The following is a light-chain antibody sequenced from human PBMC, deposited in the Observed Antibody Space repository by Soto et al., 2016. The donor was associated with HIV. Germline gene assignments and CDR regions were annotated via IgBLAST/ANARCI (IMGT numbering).Light chain of an antibody. J-gene: IGKJ1*01. CDR1: QSIGRF. CDR2: DAS. Sequence: IQMTQSPSSLSASVGDRVTITCRASQSIGRFLNWYQQISGKAPNLLIYDASSLQSGVPSRFSGSGSGTDFTLIISSLQPEDFATYYCQQSYNTPRTFGQGTMVEIK. V-gene: IGKV1-39*01. CDR3: QQSYNTPRT.